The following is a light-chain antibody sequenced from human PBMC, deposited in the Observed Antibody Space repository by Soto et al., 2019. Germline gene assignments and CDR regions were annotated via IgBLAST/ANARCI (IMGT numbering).Light chain of an antibody. CDR3: QQRSKWPPWT. Sequence: EIVLTQSPATLSLSPGERATLSCRTSQSVTKSLAWYQQKPGQAPRLLIYDASNRATGIPARFSGSGSGTDFPLPISSLEPEDFAVYYCQQRSKWPPWTFGQGTKVEIK. J-gene: IGKJ1*01. CDR1: QSVTKS. CDR2: DAS. V-gene: IGKV3-11*01.